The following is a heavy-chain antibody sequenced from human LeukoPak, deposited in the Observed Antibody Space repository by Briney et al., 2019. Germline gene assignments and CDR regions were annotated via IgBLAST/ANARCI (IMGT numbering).Heavy chain of an antibody. CDR3: ARLIGTANFDY. J-gene: IGHJ4*02. CDR1: GLSFSSYW. V-gene: IGHV3-7*01. CDR2: IKQDGSDK. D-gene: IGHD1-7*01. Sequence: GGSLRLSCAGSGLSFSSYWMSWVRQAPGKGLEWVANIKQDGSDKYYVDSVKGRFTISRDNAKNSLYLQMNSLRAEDTAMYYCARLIGTANFDYWGQGTLDTVSS.